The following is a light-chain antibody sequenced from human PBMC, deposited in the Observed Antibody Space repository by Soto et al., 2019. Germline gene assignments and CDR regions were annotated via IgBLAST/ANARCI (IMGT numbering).Light chain of an antibody. V-gene: IGLV2-14*01. CDR1: SSDVGGYNY. CDR2: EVS. J-gene: IGLJ2*01. Sequence: QSVLTQPASVSGSPGQSITISCTGTSSDVGGYNYVSWYQQHPGKTPKLVIFEVSNRPSGISPRFSGSKSGNTASLTISGLQVEDEADYHCSSYSSSTTLMVFGGGTQLTVL. CDR3: SSYSSSTTLMV.